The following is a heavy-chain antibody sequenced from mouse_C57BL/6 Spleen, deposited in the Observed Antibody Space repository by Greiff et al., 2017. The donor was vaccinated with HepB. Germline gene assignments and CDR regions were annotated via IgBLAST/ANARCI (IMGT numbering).Heavy chain of an antibody. D-gene: IGHD2-10*01. CDR2: INPGSGGT. CDR3: ARGPTSMDY. Sequence: QVQLQQSGAELVRPGTSVKVSCKASGYAFTNYLIEWVKQRPGQGLEWIGVINPGSGGTNYNEKFKGKATLTADKSSSTAYMQLSSLTSEDSAVYFCARGPTSMDYWGQGTSVTVSS. CDR1: GYAFTNYL. J-gene: IGHJ4*01. V-gene: IGHV1-54*01.